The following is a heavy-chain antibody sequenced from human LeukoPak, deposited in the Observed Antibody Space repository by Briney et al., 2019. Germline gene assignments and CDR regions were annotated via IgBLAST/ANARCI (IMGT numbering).Heavy chain of an antibody. V-gene: IGHV4-34*01. CDR1: GGSFSGYY. D-gene: IGHD3-9*01. CDR3: ARGSVAVLRYFDWRNNFDY. J-gene: IGHJ4*02. Sequence: SETLSLTCAVCGGSFSGYYWSWIRQPPGKGLEWIGEINHSGGTNYNPSLKSRVTISVDTSKNQFSLKLSSVTAADTAVYYCARGSVAVLRYFDWRNNFDYWGQGTLVTVSS. CDR2: INHSGGT.